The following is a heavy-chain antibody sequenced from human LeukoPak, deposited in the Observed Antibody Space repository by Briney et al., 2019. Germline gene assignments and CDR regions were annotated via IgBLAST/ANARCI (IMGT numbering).Heavy chain of an antibody. CDR3: AREKVEMATISPFYY. CDR1: GFTFSSYS. CDR2: ISSSSSYI. V-gene: IGHV3-21*01. Sequence: GGSLRLSCAASGFTFSSYSMNWVRQAPGKGLEWVSSISSSSSYIYYADSVKGRFTISRDNAKNSLYLQMNSLRAEDTAEYYCAREKVEMATISPFYYWGQGTLVTVSS. D-gene: IGHD5-24*01. J-gene: IGHJ4*02.